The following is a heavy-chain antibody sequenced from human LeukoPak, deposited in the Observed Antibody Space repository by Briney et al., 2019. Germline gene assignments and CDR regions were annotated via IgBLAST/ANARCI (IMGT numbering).Heavy chain of an antibody. Sequence: GESLKISCKGSGYSFTSYWIAWVRQMPGKGLEWMEIIYPGDSDTRYSPSFQGQVTISADNSISTAYVQWSSLKASDTAMYYCARYWDSGTYCDYWGQGTQVTVSS. J-gene: IGHJ4*02. CDR2: IYPGDSDT. D-gene: IGHD1-26*01. V-gene: IGHV5-51*01. CDR1: GYSFTSYW. CDR3: ARYWDSGTYCDY.